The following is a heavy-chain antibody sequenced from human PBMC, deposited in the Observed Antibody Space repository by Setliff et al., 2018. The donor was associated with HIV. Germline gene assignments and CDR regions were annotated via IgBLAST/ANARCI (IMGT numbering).Heavy chain of an antibody. V-gene: IGHV3-23*01. CDR3: AKGRSGYYNFDA. J-gene: IGHJ4*02. D-gene: IGHD3-22*01. CDR1: GFTFSSYS. Sequence: GASLTISCAASGFTFSSYSMTWVRQAPGKGLEWVSSIRTDGDATYYADSVKGRFTISRDNSKNTLYLQMNSLRVEDAAVCYCAKGRSGYYNFDAWGQGTLVTVSS. CDR2: IRTDGDAT.